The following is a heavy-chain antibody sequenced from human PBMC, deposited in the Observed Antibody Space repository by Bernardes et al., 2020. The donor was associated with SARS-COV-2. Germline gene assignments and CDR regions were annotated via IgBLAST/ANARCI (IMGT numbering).Heavy chain of an antibody. J-gene: IGHJ4*02. CDR2: LNTDGENT. Sequence: GGSLRLSCVASGFAFSDFGMAWVRQAPGKGLEWVSTLNTDGENTHYADSVKGRFTISRDNSKNMLYLQMNSLRAEDTAVYYCANDAGVDVFFDYWGQGTLVNVCS. V-gene: IGHV3-23*01. D-gene: IGHD7-27*01. CDR3: ANDAGVDVFFDY. CDR1: GFAFSDFG.